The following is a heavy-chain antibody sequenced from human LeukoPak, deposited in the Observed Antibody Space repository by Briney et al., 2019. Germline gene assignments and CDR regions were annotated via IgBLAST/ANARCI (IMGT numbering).Heavy chain of an antibody. CDR2: INHSGST. V-gene: IGHV4-34*01. D-gene: IGHD4-11*01. J-gene: IGHJ3*02. CDR1: GGSFSGYY. CDR3: ARGGLVITPLDAFDI. Sequence: TSETLSLTCAVYGGSFSGYYWSWIRQPPGKGLEWIGEINHSGSTNYNPSLKSRVTISVDTSKNQFSLKLSSVTAADTAVYYCARGGLVITPLDAFDIWGQGTMVTVSS.